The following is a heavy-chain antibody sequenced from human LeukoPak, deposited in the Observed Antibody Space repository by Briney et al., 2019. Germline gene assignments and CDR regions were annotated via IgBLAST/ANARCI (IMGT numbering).Heavy chain of an antibody. J-gene: IGHJ4*02. CDR3: TREDRPFCPFAY. CDR2: ISHDGTT. D-gene: IGHD3-22*01. CDR1: GGSIDITNY. Sequence: PSVTLSLTCGVSGGSIDITNYWSWVRQAPGKGLEWIGEISHDGTTNYNPSLRSRVAMSLDRANNQFSLSLTSVTAADTAVYYCTREDRPFCPFAYWGQGVLVTVSS. V-gene: IGHV4-4*02.